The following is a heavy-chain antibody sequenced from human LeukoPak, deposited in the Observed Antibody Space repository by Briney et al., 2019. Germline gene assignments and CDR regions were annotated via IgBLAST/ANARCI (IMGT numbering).Heavy chain of an antibody. Sequence: SETLSLTCTVSGVSIFMSNSYWGWLRQPPGKGLQWIVSIYYSENIYYNASLKSRVTISVDTSKNQFSLKLNSVTAADTAVYYCARDVWFGAGRTFDYWGQGTLVTVSS. CDR3: ARDVWFGAGRTFDY. D-gene: IGHD3-10*01. J-gene: IGHJ4*02. V-gene: IGHV4-39*02. CDR1: GVSIFMSNSY. CDR2: IYYSENI.